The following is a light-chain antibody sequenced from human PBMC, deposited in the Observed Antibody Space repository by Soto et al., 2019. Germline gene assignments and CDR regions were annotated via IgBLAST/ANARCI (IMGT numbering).Light chain of an antibody. CDR3: LHYPSSWT. J-gene: IGKJ1*01. V-gene: IGKV3-20*01. CDR2: GTS. CDR1: QSVSSSF. Sequence: EIVLTQSPGTLSLSPGERATLSCRASQSVSSSFLAWYQQKPGQPPRLLIYGTSSRATGIPERFSGSGSGTDFTLTISSLQHEDFAVYFCLHYPSSWTFGRGTNVEVK.